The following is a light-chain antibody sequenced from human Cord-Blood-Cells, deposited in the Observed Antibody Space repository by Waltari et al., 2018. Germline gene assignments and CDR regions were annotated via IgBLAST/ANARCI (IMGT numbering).Light chain of an antibody. J-gene: IGLJ2*01. CDR2: GNS. V-gene: IGLV1-40*01. CDR3: QSYDSSLSGSV. Sequence: QSVLTQPPSVSWAPGQRVTISCTGSSPHIGAGYDVHWYQQLPGTAPKLLIYGNSNRPSGVPDRFSGSKSGTSASLAITGLQAEDEADYYCQSYDSSLSGSVFGGGTKLTVL. CDR1: SPHIGAGYD.